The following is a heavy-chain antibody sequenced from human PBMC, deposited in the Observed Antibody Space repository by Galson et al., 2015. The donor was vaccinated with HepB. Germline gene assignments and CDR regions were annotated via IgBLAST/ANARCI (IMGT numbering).Heavy chain of an antibody. D-gene: IGHD6-13*01. CDR3: AKRRSWYMGTSVGTFDY. J-gene: IGHJ4*02. CDR1: GFTFSSYA. CDR2: ISGSGGST. V-gene: IGHV3-23*01. Sequence: SLRLSCAASGFTFSSYAMSWVRQAPGKGLEWVSAISGSGGSTYYADSVKGRFTISRDNSKNTLYLQMNSLRAEDTAVYYCAKRRSWYMGTSVGTFDYWGQGTLVTVSS.